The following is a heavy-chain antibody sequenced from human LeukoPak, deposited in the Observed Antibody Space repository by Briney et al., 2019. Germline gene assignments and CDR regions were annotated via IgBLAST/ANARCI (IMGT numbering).Heavy chain of an antibody. CDR2: ISTSGSTI. D-gene: IGHD2-21*01. Sequence: GRSLRLSCAAPGFTFSSYEMNWVRQAPGKGLEWVSYISTSGSTIYYADSVKGRFTISRDNAKNSLYLQMNSLRAEDAAVYYCAKAPVTTCSGAYCYPFDYWGQGTLVTVSS. CDR1: GFTFSSYE. J-gene: IGHJ4*02. V-gene: IGHV3-48*03. CDR3: AKAPVTTCSGAYCYPFDY.